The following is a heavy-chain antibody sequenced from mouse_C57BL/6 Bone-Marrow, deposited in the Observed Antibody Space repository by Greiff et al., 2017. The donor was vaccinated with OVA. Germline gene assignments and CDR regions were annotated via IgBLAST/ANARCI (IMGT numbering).Heavy chain of an antibody. CDR1: GFTFSDYY. V-gene: IGHV5-16*01. D-gene: IGHD1-1*01. CDR2: INYDGSST. J-gene: IGHJ1*03. CDR3: ARRPYYYGSSYWYFDV. Sequence: DVMLVESEGGLVQPGSSMKLSCTASGFTFSDYYMAWVRQVPEKGLEWVANINYDGSSTYYLDSLKSRFIISRDNAKNILYLQMSSLKSEDTATYYCARRPYYYGSSYWYFDVWGTGTTVTVSS.